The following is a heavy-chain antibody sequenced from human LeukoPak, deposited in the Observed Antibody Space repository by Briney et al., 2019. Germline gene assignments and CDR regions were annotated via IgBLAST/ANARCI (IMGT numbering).Heavy chain of an antibody. Sequence: HSGGSLRLSCAASGFTFDDYAMHWVRQAPGKGLQWISSINWVGDTSSYADSVKGRFTVSRDNTKGSLYLQMHSLRSEDTALYYCVKDRQYGDYGGGDFFDSWGQGTLVTVSS. CDR2: INWVGDTS. CDR3: VKDRQYGDYGGGDFFDS. V-gene: IGHV3-43D*03. CDR1: GFTFDDYA. D-gene: IGHD4-17*01. J-gene: IGHJ4*02.